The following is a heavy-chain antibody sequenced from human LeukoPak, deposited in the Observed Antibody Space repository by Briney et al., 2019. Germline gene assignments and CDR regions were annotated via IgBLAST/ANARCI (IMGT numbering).Heavy chain of an antibody. CDR2: INHSGST. V-gene: IGHV4-34*01. D-gene: IGHD3-10*01. CDR3: ARALLWFVQKRYYFDY. CDR1: GGSFSGYY. Sequence: SETLSHACAVYGGSFSGYYWSWIRQPPGKGLEWIGEINHSGSTNYNPSLKSRVTISVDTSKNQFSLKLSSVTAADTAVYYCARALLWFVQKRYYFDYWGQGTLVTVSS. J-gene: IGHJ4*02.